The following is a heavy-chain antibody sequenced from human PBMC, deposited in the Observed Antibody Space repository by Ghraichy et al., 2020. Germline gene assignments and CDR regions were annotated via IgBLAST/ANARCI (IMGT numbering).Heavy chain of an antibody. J-gene: IGHJ3*02. CDR1: GGSXXSGSYY. Sequence: SETLSLTCTVSGGSXXSGSYYWSWIXQPPGXGLEWIGYIYYSGSTNYNPSLKSRVTISVDTSKNQFSLKLSSVTAADTAVYYCARDLSSADAFDIWGQGTMVTVSS. CDR3: ARDLSSADAFDI. V-gene: IGHV4-61*01. CDR2: IYYSGST. D-gene: IGHD3-22*01.